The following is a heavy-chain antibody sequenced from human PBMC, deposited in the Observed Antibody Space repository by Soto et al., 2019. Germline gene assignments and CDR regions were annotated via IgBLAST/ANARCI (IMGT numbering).Heavy chain of an antibody. CDR3: ARLIGNSWLDS. CDR2: TYYRSKWVY. CDR1: GDSVSRNSAT. D-gene: IGHD2-8*01. J-gene: IGHJ5*01. V-gene: IGHV6-1*01. Sequence: LSQTLSLTCAISGDSVSRNSATWDWIRQSPSRGLEWLGRTYYRSKWVYDYAASVKGRIKINPDTSKNQVSLHLDSVTPDDTAVYYCARLIGNSWLDSWGQGTLVTVSS.